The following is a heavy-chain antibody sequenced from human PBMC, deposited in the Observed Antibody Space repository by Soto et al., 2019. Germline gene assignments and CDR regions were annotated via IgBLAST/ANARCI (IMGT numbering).Heavy chain of an antibody. Sequence: ASVKVSCKASGYTFTSYDINWVRQATGQGLEWMGWMNPNSGNTGYAQKFQGRVTMTRNTSISTAYMELSSLRSEDTAVYYCARRPLTGTFHYYYYYMDVWGKGTTVTVSS. CDR1: GYTFTSYD. V-gene: IGHV1-8*01. CDR3: ARRPLTGTFHYYYYYMDV. J-gene: IGHJ6*03. CDR2: MNPNSGNT. D-gene: IGHD1-7*01.